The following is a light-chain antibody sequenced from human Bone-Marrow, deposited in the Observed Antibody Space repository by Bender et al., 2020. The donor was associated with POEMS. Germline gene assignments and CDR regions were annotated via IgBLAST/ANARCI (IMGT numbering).Light chain of an antibody. V-gene: IGLV1-44*01. CDR1: SSNIGAHA. Sequence: QSVLTQPPSASGTPGQRVTISCSGGSSNIGAHAVNWYQHLPGTAPKLLIYSSHRRPSEVPDCFSGSRSGTSASLAISGLQSEDEADYYCAVWDDSLIGWVFGGGTKLTVL. CDR3: AVWDDSLIGWV. J-gene: IGLJ3*02. CDR2: SSH.